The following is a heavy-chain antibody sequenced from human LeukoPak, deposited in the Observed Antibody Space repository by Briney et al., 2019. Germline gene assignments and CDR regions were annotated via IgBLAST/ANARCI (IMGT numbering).Heavy chain of an antibody. CDR2: INPNSGGT. CDR1: GYTFTGYY. D-gene: IGHD3-10*01. CDR3: ARESMVRGREFDY. J-gene: IGHJ4*02. V-gene: IGHV1-2*02. Sequence: ASVKVSCKASGYTFTGYYMRWVRQAPGQGLEWMGWINPNSGGTNYAQKFQGRVTMTRDTSISTAYMELSRLRSDDTAVYYCARESMVRGREFDYWGQGTLVTVSS.